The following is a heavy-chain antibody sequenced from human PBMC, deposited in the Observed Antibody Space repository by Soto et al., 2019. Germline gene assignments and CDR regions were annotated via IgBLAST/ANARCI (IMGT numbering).Heavy chain of an antibody. CDR2: IYSGGST. Sequence: GGSLRLSCAASGFTVSSNYMSWVRQAPGKGLEWVSVIYSGGSTKYADSVKGRFTISRDTSKNTLYLEMNSLRAEDTAVYYCARDPINIAVAGDWGQGTLVTVSS. V-gene: IGHV3-53*01. CDR3: ARDPINIAVAGD. D-gene: IGHD6-19*01. CDR1: GFTVSSNY. J-gene: IGHJ4*02.